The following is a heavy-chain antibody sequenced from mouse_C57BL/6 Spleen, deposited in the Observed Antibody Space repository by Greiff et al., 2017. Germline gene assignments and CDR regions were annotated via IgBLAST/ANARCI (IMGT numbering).Heavy chain of an antibody. CDR2: IYPGSGST. CDR1: GYTFTSYW. Sequence: QVHVKQPGAELVKPGASVKMSCKASGYTFTSYWITWVKQRPGQGLEWIGDIYPGSGSTNYNEKFKSKATLTVDTSSCTAYMQLSSLTSEDSAVYYCARREGYCSSHYYAMDYWCQGTSVTVSS. D-gene: IGHD1-1*01. CDR3: ARREGYCSSHYYAMDY. V-gene: IGHV1-55*01. J-gene: IGHJ4*01.